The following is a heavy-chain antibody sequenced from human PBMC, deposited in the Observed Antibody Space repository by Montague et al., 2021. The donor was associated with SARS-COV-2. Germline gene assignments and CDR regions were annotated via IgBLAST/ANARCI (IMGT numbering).Heavy chain of an antibody. Sequence: SETLSLTCTGDGGCGVEDYRRWLGESAAEGLECFGRVYSSGNDNYSPSLKSRVTMSVDTSQNQFSLKLNSLTAADTAVYYCARGDHPQSGSWYFFDTWGQGALVTGSS. CDR3: ARGDHPQSGSWYFFDT. CDR2: VYSSGND. CDR1: GGCGVEDY. D-gene: IGHD6-13*01. J-gene: IGHJ4*02. V-gene: IGHV4-4*07.